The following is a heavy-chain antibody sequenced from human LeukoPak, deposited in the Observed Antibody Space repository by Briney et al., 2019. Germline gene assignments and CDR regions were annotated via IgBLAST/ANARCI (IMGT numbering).Heavy chain of an antibody. Sequence: ASVKVSCKASGYTFTSYGISWVRQAPGQGLEWMGWISAYNGNTNYAQKLQGRVTMTTDTSTSTAYMELRSLRSDDTAVYYCASQNYGSGSYYSSYWGQGTLVTVSS. J-gene: IGHJ4*02. V-gene: IGHV1-18*01. CDR3: ASQNYGSGSYYSSY. CDR1: GYTFTSYG. CDR2: ISAYNGNT. D-gene: IGHD3-10*01.